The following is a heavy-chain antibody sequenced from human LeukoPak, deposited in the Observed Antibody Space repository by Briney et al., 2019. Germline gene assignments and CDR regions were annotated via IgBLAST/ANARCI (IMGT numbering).Heavy chain of an antibody. D-gene: IGHD3-10*01. J-gene: IGHJ4*02. Sequence: GGSLRLSCAASGFTFSSYAMSWVRQAPGKGLEWVANIKHDGSEIYYVDSVKGRFTISRDSAKKSLYLQMNSLRAEDTAVYFCAGDRNYYDSGKYHHYYDYWGQGALVTVSS. CDR2: IKHDGSEI. CDR1: GFTFSSYA. CDR3: AGDRNYYDSGKYHHYYDY. V-gene: IGHV3-7*01.